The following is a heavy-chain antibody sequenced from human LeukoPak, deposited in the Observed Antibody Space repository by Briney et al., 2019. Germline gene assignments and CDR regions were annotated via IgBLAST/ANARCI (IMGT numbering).Heavy chain of an antibody. CDR2: IWYDGSNK. CDR1: GFTFSSYG. D-gene: IGHD6-19*01. CDR3: AKDGPPYSSGWPYFDY. V-gene: IGHV3-33*06. Sequence: GGSLRLSCAASGFTFSSYGMHWVRQAPGKGLEWVAVIWYDGSNKYYAGSVKGRFTISRDNSKNTLYLQMNSLRAEDTAVYYCAKDGPPYSSGWPYFDYWGQGTLVTVSS. J-gene: IGHJ4*02.